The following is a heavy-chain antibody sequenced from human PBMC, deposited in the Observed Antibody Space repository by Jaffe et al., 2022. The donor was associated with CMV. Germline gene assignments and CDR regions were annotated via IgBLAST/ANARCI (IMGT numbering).Heavy chain of an antibody. CDR3: VRGTIGWRGFDY. CDR1: GFTFSNHW. J-gene: IGHJ4*02. V-gene: IGHV3-74*01. CDR2: ISPDGGAT. D-gene: IGHD6-19*01. Sequence: EVQLLESGGVLVQPGGSLTLSCTASGFTFSNHWMHWVRQTPGRGLMSVACISPDGGATAYADSVKGRITISRDNANSALYLQMNSLRPEDTAVYHCVRGTIGWRGFDYWGQGTLVTVSS.